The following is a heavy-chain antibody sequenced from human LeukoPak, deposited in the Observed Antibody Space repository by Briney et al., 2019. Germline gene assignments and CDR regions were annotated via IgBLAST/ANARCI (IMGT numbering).Heavy chain of an antibody. CDR2: INHSGST. CDR1: GGSFSGYY. D-gene: IGHD6-13*01. V-gene: IGHV4-34*01. J-gene: IGHJ5*02. CDR3: ARGYSSWYADWFDP. Sequence: SSETLSLTCAVYGGSFSGYYWSWIRQPPGKGLEWIGEINHSGSTNYNPSLKSQVTISVDTSKNQFSLKLSSVTAADTAVYYCARGYSSWYADWFDPWGQGTLVTVSS.